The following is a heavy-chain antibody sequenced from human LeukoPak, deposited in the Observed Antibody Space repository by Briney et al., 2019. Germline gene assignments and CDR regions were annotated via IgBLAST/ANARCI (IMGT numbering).Heavy chain of an antibody. D-gene: IGHD5-12*01. J-gene: IGHJ4*02. CDR2: ISAYNGNT. V-gene: IGHV1-18*01. Sequence: ASVKVSCKASGYTFTSYGISWVQQAPGQGLEWMGWISAYNGNTNYAQKFQGRVTMTTDTSTSTAYMELRSLRSDDTAVYYCAGSGDIVATKSFDYWGQGTLVTVSS. CDR1: GYTFTSYG. CDR3: AGSGDIVATKSFDY.